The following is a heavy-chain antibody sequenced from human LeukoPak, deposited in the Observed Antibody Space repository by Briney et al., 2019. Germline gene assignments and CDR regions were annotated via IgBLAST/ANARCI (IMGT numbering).Heavy chain of an antibody. Sequence: AASVKVSCKASGYTFRSYGFSWVRQAPGQGLEWMGWISAYNGNTNYAQKLQGRVTMTTDTSTSTAHMELRSLRSDDTAVYYCARVGPLGYCSSTSCYALRSFGYWGQGTLVTVSS. CDR1: GYTFRSYG. V-gene: IGHV1-18*01. J-gene: IGHJ4*02. CDR3: ARVGPLGYCSSTSCYALRSFGY. D-gene: IGHD2-2*01. CDR2: ISAYNGNT.